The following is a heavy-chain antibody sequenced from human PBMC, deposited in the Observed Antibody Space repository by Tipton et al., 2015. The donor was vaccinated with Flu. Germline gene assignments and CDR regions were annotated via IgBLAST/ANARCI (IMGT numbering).Heavy chain of an antibody. J-gene: IGHJ5*02. CDR3: ARYPESNYHWFGP. CDR1: GGSISSSRYY. V-gene: IGHV4-39*07. D-gene: IGHD4-11*01. CDR2: IYHSGTA. Sequence: TLSLTCTVSGGSISSSRYYWGWIRQPPGKGLEWIGSIYHSGTAYYNPSLKSRVNISVDTSKNQISLKLSSVTAADTAVYYCARYPESNYHWFGPWGQGALVTVSS.